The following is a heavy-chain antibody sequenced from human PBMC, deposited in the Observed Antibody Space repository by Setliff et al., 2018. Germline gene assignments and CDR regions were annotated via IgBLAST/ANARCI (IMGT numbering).Heavy chain of an antibody. D-gene: IGHD1-26*01. Sequence: PSETLSLTCAVSGYSISSGYYWGWIRQPTGKGLEWIGSIYHSGSTYYNPSLKSRVTISVDTSKNQFSLKLSSVTAADTAVYYCARGVGATNDYWGQGTLVTVSS. V-gene: IGHV4-38-2*01. J-gene: IGHJ4*02. CDR1: GYSISSGYY. CDR2: IYHSGST. CDR3: ARGVGATNDY.